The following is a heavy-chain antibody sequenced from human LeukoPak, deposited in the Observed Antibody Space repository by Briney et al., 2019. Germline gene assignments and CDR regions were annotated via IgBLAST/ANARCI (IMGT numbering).Heavy chain of an antibody. V-gene: IGHV3-23*01. Sequence: GGSLKLPCPASGFTFGTFAMSGVRQAQGRGLGWVPAISGSGGSTYYADSVKGRFTISRDNSKNALYLQMNSLRAEDTAVYYCAKDHLGWLSPYFDYWGQGTLVTVSS. CDR2: ISGSGGST. CDR1: GFTFGTFA. D-gene: IGHD6-19*01. J-gene: IGHJ4*02. CDR3: AKDHLGWLSPYFDY.